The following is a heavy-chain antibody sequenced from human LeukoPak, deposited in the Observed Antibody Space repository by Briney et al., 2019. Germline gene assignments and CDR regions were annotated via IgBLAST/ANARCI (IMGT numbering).Heavy chain of an antibody. CDR3: ARVAGKAARPDDY. Sequence: GGSLRLSCAASGFTFSSYSMNWVRQAPGKGLEWVSYISSSSGTIYYADSVKGRFTISKDNAKNTLYLQMNSLRAEDTVVYYCARVAGKAARPDDYWGQGTLVTVSS. D-gene: IGHD6-6*01. CDR1: GFTFSSYS. V-gene: IGHV3-48*04. J-gene: IGHJ4*02. CDR2: ISSSSGTI.